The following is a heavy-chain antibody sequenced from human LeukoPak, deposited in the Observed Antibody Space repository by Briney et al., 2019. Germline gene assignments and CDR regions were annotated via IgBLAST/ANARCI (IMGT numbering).Heavy chain of an antibody. D-gene: IGHD2-2*01. V-gene: IGHV1-8*01. CDR2: MNPNSGNT. CDR1: GYTFTSYD. CDR3: ARGYCSSTSCYLGYYYYGMDV. J-gene: IGHJ6*02. Sequence: ASEKVSCKASGYTFTSYDINWVRQATGQGLEWMGWMNPNSGNTGYAQKFQGRVTMTRNTSISTAYMELSSLRSEDTAVYYCARGYCSSTSCYLGYYYYGMDVWGQGTTVTVSS.